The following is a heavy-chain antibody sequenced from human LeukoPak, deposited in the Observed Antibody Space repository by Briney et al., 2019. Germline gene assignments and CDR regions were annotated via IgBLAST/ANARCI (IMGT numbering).Heavy chain of an antibody. V-gene: IGHV3-21*01. D-gene: IGHD4-11*01. CDR3: ARGSNCDS. Sequence: GGSLRLSCAASGFTFSSYSMNWVRQAPGKGLEWVSSFSSRSGSIYYADSVKGRFTISRDNAKNSLYLQMNGLRAEDTAVYYCARGSNCDSWGQGTLVAVSS. J-gene: IGHJ4*02. CDR1: GFTFSSYS. CDR2: FSSRSGSI.